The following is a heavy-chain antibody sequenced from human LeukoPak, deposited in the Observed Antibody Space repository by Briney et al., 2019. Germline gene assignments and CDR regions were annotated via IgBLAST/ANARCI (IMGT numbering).Heavy chain of an antibody. CDR3: ARGQAMVD. V-gene: IGHV4-61*02. J-gene: IGHJ4*02. CDR1: GDSISSGDYY. D-gene: IGHD5-18*01. Sequence: SETLSLTCTVSGDSISSGDYYWSWIRQPAGKGLEWIGRISSSGSTNYNPSLKSRVTISLDTSKNQFSLKLSSVTAADTAVYYCARGQAMVDWGQGTLVTVSS. CDR2: ISSSGST.